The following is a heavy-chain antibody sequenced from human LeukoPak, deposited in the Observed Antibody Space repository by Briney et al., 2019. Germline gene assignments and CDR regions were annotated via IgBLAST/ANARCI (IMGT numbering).Heavy chain of an antibody. J-gene: IGHJ6*02. CDR3: ARTQGYCTTSSCSQYYYGMDV. CDR2: IYYGGST. CDR1: GGSVSSSSYF. V-gene: IGHV4-39*01. D-gene: IGHD2-2*01. Sequence: SETLSLTCTVSGGSVSSSSYFWGWIRQPPGKGLEWIGTIYYGGSTYYNPSLKSRVTISADTSRNQFSLKLRSVTAADTAVYYCARTQGYCTTSSCSQYYYGMDVWGQGTTVTVSS.